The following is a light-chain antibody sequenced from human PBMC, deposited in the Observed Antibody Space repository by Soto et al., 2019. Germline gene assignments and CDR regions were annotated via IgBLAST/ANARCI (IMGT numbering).Light chain of an antibody. Sequence: IVLTQSPATLSLSPGERATLSCRASQSVSSYLAWYQQTPGQAPRLLIYDASNRATGIPARFSGSGSGTDFTLTISSLEPEDFAGYYCQQRGNWPLTFGGGTKVEIK. J-gene: IGKJ4*01. V-gene: IGKV3-11*01. CDR1: QSVSSY. CDR2: DAS. CDR3: QQRGNWPLT.